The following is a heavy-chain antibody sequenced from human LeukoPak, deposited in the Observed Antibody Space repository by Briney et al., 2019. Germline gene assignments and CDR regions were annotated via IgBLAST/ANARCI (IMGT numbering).Heavy chain of an antibody. CDR1: GFTFTVDY. D-gene: IGHD2-21*02. CDR2: INPHSGGT. CDR3: VREGNELLSKNFDY. J-gene: IGHJ4*02. V-gene: IGHV1-2*02. Sequence: AAVKVSCKAAGFTFTVDYRHWGSQAPGQGLEWMGYINPHSGGTSSPQKFQGRVTMTTDTSISAAYMELSSLISDDTAMYYCVREGNELLSKNFDYWGQGTLVTVSS.